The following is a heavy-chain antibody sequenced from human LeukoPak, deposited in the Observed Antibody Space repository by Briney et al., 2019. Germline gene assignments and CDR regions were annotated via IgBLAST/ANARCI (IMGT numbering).Heavy chain of an antibody. D-gene: IGHD6-6*01. V-gene: IGHV3-23*01. J-gene: IGHJ4*02. Sequence: GGSLRLSCAASGFTFSSCGMTWVRQAPGKGLEWVSSISGSDDGTYYADSVKGRLTISRDNSKNTLYLQMNSLRAEDTAVYYCAKRGPIYSSSPGNYFDYWGQGTLVTVSS. CDR1: GFTFSSCG. CDR2: ISGSDDGT. CDR3: AKRGPIYSSSPGNYFDY.